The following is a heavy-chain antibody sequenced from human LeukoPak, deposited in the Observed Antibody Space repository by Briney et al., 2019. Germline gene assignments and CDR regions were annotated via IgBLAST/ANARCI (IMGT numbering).Heavy chain of an antibody. CDR1: SGSISSSNYY. J-gene: IGHJ6*03. CDR3: ARLYSSTSPYVHYYYMDV. CDR2: MFYSGST. V-gene: IGHV4-61*10. D-gene: IGHD6-13*01. Sequence: SETLSLTCTVSSGSISSSNYYWSWIRQPAGKGLEWIGYMFYSGSTNYNPSLKSRVTISVDTSKNQFSLKLRSVTAADTAVYYCARLYSSTSPYVHYYYMDVWGKGTTVTVSS.